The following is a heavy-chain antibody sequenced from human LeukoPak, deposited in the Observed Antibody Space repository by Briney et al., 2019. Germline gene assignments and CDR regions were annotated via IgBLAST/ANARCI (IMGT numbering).Heavy chain of an antibody. CDR3: ARDHDRQSSGYYPFGY. CDR2: IYYSGST. CDR1: DGSINSYY. V-gene: IGHV4-59*06. J-gene: IGHJ4*02. D-gene: IGHD3-22*01. Sequence: SETLSLTCSVSDGSINSYYWSWIRQHPGKGLEWIGYIYYSGSTYYNPSLKSRVTISVDTSKNQFSLKLSSVTAADTAVYYCARDHDRQSSGYYPFGYWGQGTLVTVSS.